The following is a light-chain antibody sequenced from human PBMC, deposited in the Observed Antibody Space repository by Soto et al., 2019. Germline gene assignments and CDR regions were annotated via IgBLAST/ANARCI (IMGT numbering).Light chain of an antibody. J-gene: IGLJ2*01. CDR1: STNIGSNN. Sequence: HSVLTQPPSASGTPGQRVTISCSGSSTNIGSNNVNWYQQVPGTAPRLLIYSNYQRPSGVPDRFSGSKSGTSASLAISGLQSEDEADYYCAAWDDSLIGVVFGGGTKLTVL. CDR2: SNY. CDR3: AAWDDSLIGVV. V-gene: IGLV1-44*01.